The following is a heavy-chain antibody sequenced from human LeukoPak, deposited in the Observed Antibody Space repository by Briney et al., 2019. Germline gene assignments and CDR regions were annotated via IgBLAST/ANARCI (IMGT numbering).Heavy chain of an antibody. CDR3: ARLYNWNDGYFDY. D-gene: IGHD1-1*01. CDR1: GGSISSGYYY. CDR2: IYTSGST. J-gene: IGHJ4*02. V-gene: IGHV4-61*02. Sequence: SETLSLTCTVSGGSISSGYYYWSWIRQPAGKGLEWIGRIYTSGSTNYNPSLKSRVTISVDKSKNQFSLKLSSVTAADTAVYYCARLYNWNDGYFDYWGQGTLVTVSS.